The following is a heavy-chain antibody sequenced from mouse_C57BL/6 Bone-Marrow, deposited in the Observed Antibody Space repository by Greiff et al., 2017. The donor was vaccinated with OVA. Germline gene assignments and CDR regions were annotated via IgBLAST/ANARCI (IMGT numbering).Heavy chain of an antibody. Sequence: VHVKQSGAELVRPGASVKLSCTASGFNIKDDYMHWVKQRPEQGLEWIGWIDPENGDTEYASKFQGKATITADTSSNTAYLQLSSLTSEDTAVYSCTPPYASLFAYWGQGTLVPVSA. CDR2: IDPENGDT. CDR3: TPPYASLFAY. CDR1: GFNIKDDY. J-gene: IGHJ3*01. D-gene: IGHD6-5*01. V-gene: IGHV14-4*01.